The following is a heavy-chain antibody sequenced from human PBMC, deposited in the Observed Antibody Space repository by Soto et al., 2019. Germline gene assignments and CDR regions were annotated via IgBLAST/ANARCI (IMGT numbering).Heavy chain of an antibody. CDR1: GFTFSTYG. J-gene: IGHJ6*02. CDR2: IWYDGSNK. Sequence: VQLVESGGGVVQPGRSLRLSCTASGFTFSTYGMHWVRQAPGKGLEWVTVIWYDGSNKYYADSVKGRFTISRDNYKNTLYLQMNSLRADDTAVYYCARGGGSGSSFVGYYYYTLDVWGQGTTVTVSS. CDR3: ARGGGSGSSFVGYYYYTLDV. V-gene: IGHV3-33*01. D-gene: IGHD1-26*01.